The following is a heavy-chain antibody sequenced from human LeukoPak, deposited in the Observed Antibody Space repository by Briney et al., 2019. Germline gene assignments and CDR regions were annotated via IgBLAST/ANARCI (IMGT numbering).Heavy chain of an antibody. CDR3: ARGGYYGAFDY. D-gene: IGHD3-10*01. V-gene: IGHV4-61*02. CDR2: IYVSGST. CDR1: GGSVSSVGDY. J-gene: IGHJ4*02. Sequence: SETLSLTCTVSGGSVSSVGDYWIWIRQPAGKGLEWIGRIYVSGSTDYNPSLESRVSMSLNTSENQFSLKLSSVTAADTAVYYCARGGYYGAFDYWGQGTLVTVAS.